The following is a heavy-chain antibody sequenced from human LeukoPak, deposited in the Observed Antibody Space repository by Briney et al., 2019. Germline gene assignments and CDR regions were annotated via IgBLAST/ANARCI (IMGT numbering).Heavy chain of an antibody. CDR2: ISYDGSNK. CDR1: GFTFSSYA. V-gene: IGHV3-30-3*01. Sequence: GGSLRLSCAASGFTFSSYAMHWVRQAPGKGLEWVAVISYDGSNKYYADSVKGRFTISRDNSKNTLYLQMNSLRAEDTAVYYCAREYSSGGSCETFMDVWGQGTTVTVSS. J-gene: IGHJ6*02. D-gene: IGHD2-15*01. CDR3: AREYSSGGSCETFMDV.